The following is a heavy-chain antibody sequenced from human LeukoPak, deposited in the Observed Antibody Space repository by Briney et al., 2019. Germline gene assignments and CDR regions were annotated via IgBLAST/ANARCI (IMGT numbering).Heavy chain of an antibody. CDR1: GFTFSNTW. D-gene: IGHD1-26*01. Sequence: GGSLRLSCATSGFTFSNTWMAWVRQAPGKGLEWVANINQDSKTKQYVGSVKGQFTISRDNAKNSLFLQMSSLTVEDTGIYYCARDQSGSLDYWGQGTLVTVSS. CDR3: ARDQSGSLDY. J-gene: IGHJ4*02. V-gene: IGHV3-7*01. CDR2: INQDSKTK.